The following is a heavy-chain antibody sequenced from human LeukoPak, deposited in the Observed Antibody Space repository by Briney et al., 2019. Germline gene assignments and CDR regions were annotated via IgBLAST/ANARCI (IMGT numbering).Heavy chain of an antibody. V-gene: IGHV3-23*01. D-gene: IGHD4-17*01. Sequence: PGGSLTLSCAASGFTFSSYTMHWVRQAPGKGLEWVSGISGRSDSTNYADSGKGRFTISRDNSKNTLYLQINSLRAEDTAVYYCARADDYADLKPFDSWGQGTLVTVSS. CDR2: ISGRSDST. J-gene: IGHJ4*02. CDR3: ARADDYADLKPFDS. CDR1: GFTFSSYT.